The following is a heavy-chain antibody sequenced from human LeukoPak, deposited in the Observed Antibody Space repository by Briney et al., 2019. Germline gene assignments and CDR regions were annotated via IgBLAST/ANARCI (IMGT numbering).Heavy chain of an antibody. CDR1: GFTLSSYW. CDR3: ARGRYFDWLLANWFDP. J-gene: IGHJ5*02. V-gene: IGHV3-74*01. Sequence: PGGSQRLSCAASGFTLSSYWMHWVRQAPGKGLVWVSRINSDGSSTSYADSVKGRFTISRDNAKNTLYLQMNSLRAEDTAVYYCARGRYFDWLLANWFDPWGQGTLVTVSS. CDR2: INSDGSST. D-gene: IGHD3-9*01.